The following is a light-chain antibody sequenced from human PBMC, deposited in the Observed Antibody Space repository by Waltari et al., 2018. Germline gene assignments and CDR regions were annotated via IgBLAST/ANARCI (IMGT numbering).Light chain of an antibody. Sequence: QSVLTQPPSASGTPGQRVTISCSGSSSNIGSNYVYWYQQLPGTAPKLLIYRNNQLPSGFPHLFSVSKSCTSASLAISGLRSEDEADYYCAAWDDSLSGPHVVFGGGTKLTVL. CDR1: SSNIGSNY. V-gene: IGLV1-47*01. CDR3: AAWDDSLSGPHVV. J-gene: IGLJ2*01. CDR2: RNN.